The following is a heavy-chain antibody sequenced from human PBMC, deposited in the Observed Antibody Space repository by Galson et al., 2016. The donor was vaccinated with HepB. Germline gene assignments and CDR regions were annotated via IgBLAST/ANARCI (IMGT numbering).Heavy chain of an antibody. CDR2: ISSSSVYI. V-gene: IGHV3-21*01. CDR3: ARQDYGDYGYYYYGLDV. CDR1: GFTFSSYS. J-gene: IGHJ6*02. D-gene: IGHD4-17*01. Sequence: SLRLSCAASGFTFSSYSMNWVRQAPGKGLEWVSSISSSSVYIYHADSVKGRFTISRDNAKNSLYLQMNSLRAEDTAVYYCARQDYGDYGYYYYGLDVWGQGTTVTVSS.